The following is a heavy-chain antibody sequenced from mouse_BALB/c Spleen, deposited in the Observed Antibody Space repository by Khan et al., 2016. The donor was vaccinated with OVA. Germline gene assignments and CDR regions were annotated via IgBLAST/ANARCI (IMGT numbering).Heavy chain of an antibody. CDR3: ARYDDGRWYFDV. J-gene: IGHJ1*01. V-gene: IGHV3-2*02. D-gene: IGHD2-12*01. CDR1: GYSITSDYA. Sequence: EVQLQESGPGLVKPSQSLSLTCTVTGYSITSDYAWNWIRQFPGNKLEWMGYISYSGSTSYNPSLKSRISITRDTSTNQFFLQLNSVTTEDTATXDSARYDDGRWYFDVWGAGTTVTVSS. CDR2: ISYSGST.